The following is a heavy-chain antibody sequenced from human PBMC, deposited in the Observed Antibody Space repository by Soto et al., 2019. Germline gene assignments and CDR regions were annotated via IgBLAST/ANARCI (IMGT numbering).Heavy chain of an antibody. V-gene: IGHV1-69*01. D-gene: IGHD1-26*01. CDR2: IIPLSGAA. Sequence: QVQLMQSGAEVKKPGSSVRVSCKASGGTLNNYVIIWVRQAPGQGLEWMGGIIPLSGAANYGQKFQGRVTITADASTNTAFLDLSSLRSDDTGVYYCAREGFGGSYLVSWGQGTLVTVSS. CDR3: AREGFGGSYLVS. CDR1: GGTLNNYV. J-gene: IGHJ4*02.